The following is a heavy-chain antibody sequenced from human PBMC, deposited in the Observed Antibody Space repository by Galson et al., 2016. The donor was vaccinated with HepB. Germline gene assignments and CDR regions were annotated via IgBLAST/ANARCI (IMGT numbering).Heavy chain of an antibody. CDR3: VREGLEFSDS. Sequence: SLRLSCAASGFTFRSYPMHWVRQAPGKGLEWVAFISHDGRTESHGGSVKGRFSISRDNSMNTLYLHMNSLRSEDTAVYYCVREGLEFSDSWGQGTLVIVSS. V-gene: IGHV3-30-3*01. CDR2: ISHDGRTE. J-gene: IGHJ4*02. CDR1: GFTFRSYP. D-gene: IGHD3-10*01.